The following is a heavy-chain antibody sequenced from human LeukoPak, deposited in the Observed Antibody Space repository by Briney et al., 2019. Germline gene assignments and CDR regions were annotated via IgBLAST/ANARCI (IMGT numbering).Heavy chain of an antibody. CDR2: IYSGGTK. D-gene: IGHD5-12*01. V-gene: IGHV3-66*01. J-gene: IGHJ4*02. Sequence: GGSLRLSCAASGVTVSDNYMSWVRQAPGKGLEWVSVIYSGGTKYYADFVKGRFTISRDKSKNTLYLQMNSLRADDTAVYYCTKVVRIVATPEYYYDYWGQGTLLAVSS. CDR1: GVTVSDNY. CDR3: TKVVRIVATPEYYYDY.